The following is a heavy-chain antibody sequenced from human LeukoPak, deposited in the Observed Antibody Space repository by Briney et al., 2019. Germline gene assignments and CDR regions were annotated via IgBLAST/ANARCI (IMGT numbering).Heavy chain of an antibody. CDR1: GDIVSSNSVT. J-gene: IGHJ5*02. V-gene: IGHV6-1*01. CDR2: TYYRSTWYN. Sequence: SQTLSLTCAISGDIVSSNSVTWNWIRRSPSRGLEWLGRTYYRSTWYNDYAVSVRGRITVNPDTSKNQFSLHLNSVTPEDTAVYYCARRLTQYDCFDPWGQGILVTVSS. D-gene: IGHD2-2*01. CDR3: ARRLTQYDCFDP.